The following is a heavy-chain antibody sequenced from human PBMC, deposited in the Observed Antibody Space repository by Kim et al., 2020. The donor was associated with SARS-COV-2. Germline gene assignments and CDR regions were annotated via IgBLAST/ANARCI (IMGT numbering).Heavy chain of an antibody. V-gene: IGHV4-61*03. D-gene: IGHD2-21*02. CDR1: GDSVTNSNYY. CDR3: AICDFLCWFAS. Sequence: SETLSLTCSVSGDSVTNSNYYWSWIRQPPGEGLEWIGYIYYSGTSNSNPSLNSRVTISLDTSKNHCSLKLTSLTAAATAMYSCAICDFLCWFASCGRGTL. CDR2: IYYSGTS. J-gene: IGHJ5*01.